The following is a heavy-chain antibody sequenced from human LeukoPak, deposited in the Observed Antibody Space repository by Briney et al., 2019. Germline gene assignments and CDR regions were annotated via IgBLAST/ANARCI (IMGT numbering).Heavy chain of an antibody. J-gene: IGHJ4*02. CDR2: IYPADSDT. CDR1: GYSFTSYW. V-gene: IGHV5-51*01. CDR3: ARLSGRVVCSAGSCYIDS. Sequence: GESLKISCKGSGYSFTSYWIAWVRQMPGRGLEWMGIIYPADSDTRYSPSFQGQVTISADKSVNTAYLQWSSLKASDTAMYYCARLSGRVVCSAGSCYIDSWGQGTLVTVSS. D-gene: IGHD2-15*01.